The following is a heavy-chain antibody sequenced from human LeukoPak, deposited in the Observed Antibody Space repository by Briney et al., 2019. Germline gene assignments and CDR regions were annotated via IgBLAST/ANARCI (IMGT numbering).Heavy chain of an antibody. CDR1: GFTFRSYW. CDR3: ARVEYSGWNLEY. Sequence: GGCLRLSCAASGFTFRSYWMSWVRQAPGKGLEWVANINQGGSVQYYMDSVKGRFTISRDDAKNSLYVQMNSLRDEDTAVYCARVEYSGWNLEYWGQGTLVTVSS. V-gene: IGHV3-7*01. CDR2: INQGGSVQ. D-gene: IGHD5-12*01. J-gene: IGHJ4*02.